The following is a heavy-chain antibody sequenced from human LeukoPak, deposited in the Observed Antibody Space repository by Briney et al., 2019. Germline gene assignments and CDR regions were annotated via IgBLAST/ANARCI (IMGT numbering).Heavy chain of an antibody. CDR2: IRGDGAKT. Sequence: GGSLRLSCAASGFIFHEYGMHWVRQAPGKGLEWVSLIRGDGAKTYYADSVKGRFTISRDNSKNTLYLQMNSLRAEDTAVYYCAKDGGSTVVTPTYYFDYWGQGTLVTVSS. V-gene: IGHV3-43*02. CDR3: AKDGGSTVVTPTYYFDY. J-gene: IGHJ4*02. D-gene: IGHD4-23*01. CDR1: GFIFHEYG.